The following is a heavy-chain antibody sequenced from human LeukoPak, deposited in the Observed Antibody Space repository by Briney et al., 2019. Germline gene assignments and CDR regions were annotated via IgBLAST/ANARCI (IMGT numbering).Heavy chain of an antibody. CDR1: GGSISSSSYY. Sequence: PSETLSLTCTVSGGSISSSSYYWGWIRQLPGKGLEWIGSIYYSGSTYYNPSLKSRVTISVDTSKNQFSLKLSSVTAADTAVYYCARTASMVAPRTTSLQDYYYMDVWGKGTTVTVSS. J-gene: IGHJ6*03. CDR2: IYYSGST. D-gene: IGHD2-15*01. V-gene: IGHV4-39*01. CDR3: ARTASMVAPRTTSLQDYYYMDV.